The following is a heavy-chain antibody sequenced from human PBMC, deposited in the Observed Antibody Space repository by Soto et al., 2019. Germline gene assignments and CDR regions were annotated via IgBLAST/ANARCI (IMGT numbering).Heavy chain of an antibody. Sequence: PGESLKISCKGSGYSFTSYWIGWVRQMPGKGLEWMGIIYPGDSDTRYSPSFQGQVTISADKSISTAYLQWSSLKASDTAMYYCARHVTVVVPAAIPTYYYYGMDVCGQGTTVTVSS. D-gene: IGHD2-2*02. CDR2: IYPGDSDT. V-gene: IGHV5-51*01. J-gene: IGHJ6*02. CDR1: GYSFTSYW. CDR3: ARHVTVVVPAAIPTYYYYGMDV.